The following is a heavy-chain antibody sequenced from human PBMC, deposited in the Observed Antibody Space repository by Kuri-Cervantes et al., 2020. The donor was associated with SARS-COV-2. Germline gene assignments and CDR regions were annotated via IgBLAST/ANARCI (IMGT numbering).Heavy chain of an antibody. Sequence: ETLSLTCAASGFTFSSYSMSWVRQAPGKGLEWVSSITRTSSYIYYADSVKGRFTISRDNAKNSLYLQMNSLRAEDTAVYYCARIGNYYYGSGSYFDYWGQGTLVTVSS. CDR2: ITRTSSYI. CDR3: ARIGNYYYGSGSYFDY. CDR1: GFTFSSYS. V-gene: IGHV3-21*04. J-gene: IGHJ4*02. D-gene: IGHD3-10*01.